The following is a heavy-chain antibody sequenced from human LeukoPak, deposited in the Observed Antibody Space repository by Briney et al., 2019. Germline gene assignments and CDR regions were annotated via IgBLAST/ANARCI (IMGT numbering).Heavy chain of an antibody. CDR1: GGSISSSNW. CDR2: IYHSGST. J-gene: IGHJ4*02. D-gene: IGHD3-3*01. Sequence: SETLSLTCAVSGGSISSSNWWSWVRQPPGKGLEWIGEIYHSGSTNYNPSLKSRVTISVDTSKNQFSLKLSSVTAADTAVYYCARQGDTIFGVVMEWGQGTLVTVSS. V-gene: IGHV4-4*02. CDR3: ARQGDTIFGVVME.